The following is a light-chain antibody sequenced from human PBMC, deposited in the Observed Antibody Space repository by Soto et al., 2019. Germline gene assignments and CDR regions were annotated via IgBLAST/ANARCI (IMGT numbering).Light chain of an antibody. V-gene: IGKV3-20*01. CDR2: GAS. J-gene: IGKJ4*01. Sequence: IVLTQSPGTLSLSPGESATLSCRASQSVXIIYLAWDQQKPGQAPRLLXDGASSRPTGSPARFSGSGSGTEFTLTISSLESEDFAVYFCQQYAYATKTFGGGTKVDIK. CDR1: QSVXIIY. CDR3: QQYAYATKT.